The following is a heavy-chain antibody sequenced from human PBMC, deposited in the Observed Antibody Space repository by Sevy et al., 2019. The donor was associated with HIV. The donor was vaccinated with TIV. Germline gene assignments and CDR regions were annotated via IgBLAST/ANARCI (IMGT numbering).Heavy chain of an antibody. J-gene: IGHJ4*02. CDR1: GFTFSNYF. Sequence: GGSLRLSCAASGFTFSNYFMNWVRQAPGKGLEWVSSISSGSSYIFYADSLKGRFTISRDNAKKSLYLHMNSLRAEDTADYYCAREDYYGSLYYFDYWGPGTLVTVSS. CDR3: AREDYYGSLYYFDY. D-gene: IGHD3-10*01. CDR2: ISSGSSYI. V-gene: IGHV3-21*01.